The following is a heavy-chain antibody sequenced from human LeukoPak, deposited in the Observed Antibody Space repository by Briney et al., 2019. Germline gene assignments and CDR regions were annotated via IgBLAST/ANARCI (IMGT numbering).Heavy chain of an antibody. D-gene: IGHD4-23*01. J-gene: IGHJ4*02. Sequence: PGGSLRLSCAASGFTFSSYAMSWVRQAPGKGLEWVSAISGSGGSTYYADSVKGRFTISRDNSKNTLYLQMNSLRAEDTAVYYCARESDYGGNRYYFDYWGQGTLVTVSS. CDR1: GFTFSSYA. CDR3: ARESDYGGNRYYFDY. CDR2: ISGSGGST. V-gene: IGHV3-23*01.